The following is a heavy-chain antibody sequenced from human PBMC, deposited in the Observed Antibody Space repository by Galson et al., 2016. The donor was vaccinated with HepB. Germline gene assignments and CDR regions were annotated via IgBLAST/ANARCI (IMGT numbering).Heavy chain of an antibody. CDR1: GGSISTSSYY. V-gene: IGHV4-39*07. CDR2: VYYNGRT. CDR3: ARASSGSDY. J-gene: IGHJ4*02. D-gene: IGHD5-12*01. Sequence: SETLSLTCTVSGGSISTSSYYWGWIRQPPGKGLQWIGSVYYNGRTYYNPSLRSRAAISIDTSKNQFSLKLSSVTAADTAVYYCARASSGSDYWGQGTLVTVAS.